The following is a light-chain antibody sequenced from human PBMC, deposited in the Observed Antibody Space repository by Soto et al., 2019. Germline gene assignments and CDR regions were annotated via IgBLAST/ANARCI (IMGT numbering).Light chain of an antibody. V-gene: IGKV1-13*02. CDR3: QQCSILPFS. J-gene: IGKJ4*01. Sequence: AIQLTQSPSSLSSSVGERVTITCRASQGIGSNLAWYQQKPGKAPKLLMYDASSLETGIPSRFSGSGSGTDFTLTISSLEPEDFATYYCQQCSILPFSFRGGTRVEI. CDR1: QGIGSN. CDR2: DAS.